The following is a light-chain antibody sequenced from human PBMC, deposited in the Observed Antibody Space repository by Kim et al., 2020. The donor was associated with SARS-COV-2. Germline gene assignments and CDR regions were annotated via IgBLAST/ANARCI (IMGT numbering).Light chain of an antibody. CDR1: NIGSKA. V-gene: IGLV3-9*01. CDR2: RNN. Sequence: SMAPGQSARITWWGSNIGSKAVHWYQQKPGQAPVMVISRNNNRPAGIPERFSGSNSGNTATLTISRAQVGDEADYYCQVWDSNTVVFGGGTQLTVL. J-gene: IGLJ3*02. CDR3: QVWDSNTVV.